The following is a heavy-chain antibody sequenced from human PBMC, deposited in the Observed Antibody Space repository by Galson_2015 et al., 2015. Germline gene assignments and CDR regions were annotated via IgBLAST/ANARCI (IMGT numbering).Heavy chain of an antibody. J-gene: IGHJ4*02. V-gene: IGHV1-3*01. Sequence: SVKVSCKASGYIFTSYGMHWVRQAPGQRLEWMGWINAGNGNTKYSQKFQGRVTITRDTSASTAYMELSSLTSEHTAVYYCARDPAVTPAYWGQGTLVTVSS. CDR3: ARDPAVTPAY. CDR2: INAGNGNT. CDR1: GYIFTSYG. D-gene: IGHD6-19*01.